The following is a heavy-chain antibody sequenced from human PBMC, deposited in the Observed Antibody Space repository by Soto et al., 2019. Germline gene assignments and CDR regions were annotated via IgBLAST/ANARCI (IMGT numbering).Heavy chain of an antibody. J-gene: IGHJ4*02. CDR2: IYYSGST. D-gene: IGHD5-12*01. CDR1: GGSISSSSYY. Sequence: QLQLQESGPGLVKPSETLSLTCTVSGGSISSSSYYWGWIRQPPGKGLEWIGSIYYSGSTYYNPSLKSRVTISVDTSKNQFSLKLSSVTAADTAVYYGARLGIVATILDYWGQGTLVTVSS. V-gene: IGHV4-39*01. CDR3: ARLGIVATILDY.